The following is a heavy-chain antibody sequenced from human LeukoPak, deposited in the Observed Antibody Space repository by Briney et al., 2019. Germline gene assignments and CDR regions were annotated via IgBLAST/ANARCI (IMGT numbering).Heavy chain of an antibody. CDR3: ARVRYDFWSGYYRPNWFDP. V-gene: IGHV4-34*01. CDR2: INHSGST. D-gene: IGHD3-3*01. Sequence: SETLSLTCAVYGGSFSGYYWSWIRQPPGKGLEWIGEINHSGSTNYNPSLKSRVTISVDTSKNQFSLKLSSVTAADTAVYYCARVRYDFWSGYYRPNWFDPWGQGTLVTVSP. J-gene: IGHJ5*02. CDR1: GGSFSGYY.